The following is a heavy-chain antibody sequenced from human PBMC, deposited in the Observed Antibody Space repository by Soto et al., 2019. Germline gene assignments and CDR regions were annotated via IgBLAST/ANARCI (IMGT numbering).Heavy chain of an antibody. J-gene: IGHJ5*02. CDR2: IYHSGST. Sequence: LSLTCAVSGYSISSGYYWGWIRQPPGKGLEWIGSIYHSGSTYYNPSLKSRVTISVDTSKNQFSLKLSSVTAADTAVYYCARAPTWDLNWFDPWGQGTLVTVSS. CDR3: ARAPTWDLNWFDP. D-gene: IGHD1-26*01. V-gene: IGHV4-38-2*01. CDR1: GYSISSGYY.